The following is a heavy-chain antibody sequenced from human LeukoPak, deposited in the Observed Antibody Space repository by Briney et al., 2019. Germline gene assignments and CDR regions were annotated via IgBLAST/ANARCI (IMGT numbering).Heavy chain of an antibody. Sequence: GASLKISYKGSGSSFTTSWIGWVRPLPGKGVEWMGIIYPSDSDTRYSPSLQGQVSISADKSISTPYLQWSSLKASDTAMYYCARGGTYLGHWGQGTLVTVSS. D-gene: IGHD1-26*01. V-gene: IGHV5-51*01. CDR1: GSSFTTSW. CDR2: IYPSDSDT. CDR3: ARGGTYLGH. J-gene: IGHJ4*02.